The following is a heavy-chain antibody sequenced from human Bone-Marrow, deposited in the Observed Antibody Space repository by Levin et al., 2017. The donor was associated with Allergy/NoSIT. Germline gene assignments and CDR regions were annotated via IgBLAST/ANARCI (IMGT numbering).Heavy chain of an antibody. CDR2: IYSAGST. D-gene: IGHD3-10*01. Sequence: SCAASGFTVSNNQMNWVRQAPGKGLAWVSVIYSAGSTYCADSVKGRFTVSRDNSKNTLYLQMNSLRAEDTAVYYCARFDYNSGMSYWGQGTLVTVSS. V-gene: IGHV3-53*01. CDR3: ARFDYNSGMSY. J-gene: IGHJ4*02. CDR1: GFTVSNNQ.